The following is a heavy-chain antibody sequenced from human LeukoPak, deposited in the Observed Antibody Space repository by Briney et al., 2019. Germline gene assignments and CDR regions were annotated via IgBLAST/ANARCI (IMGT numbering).Heavy chain of an antibody. CDR2: INPNSGGT. D-gene: IGHD3-10*01. V-gene: IGHV1-2*02. CDR3: ARDYSGSGRGRTEFDY. CDR1: GYTFTGYY. Sequence: ASVKVSCKASGYTFTGYYMHWVRQAPGQGLEWMGWINPNSGGTNYAQKFQGRVTMTRDTSISTAYMELSRPTSDDTAVYYCARDYSGSGRGRTEFDYWGQGTLVTVSS. J-gene: IGHJ4*02.